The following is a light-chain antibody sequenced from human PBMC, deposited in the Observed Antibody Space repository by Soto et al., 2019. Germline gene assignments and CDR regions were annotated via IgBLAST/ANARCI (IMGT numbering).Light chain of an antibody. J-gene: IGKJ3*01. CDR2: GAS. Sequence: EIVLTQSPGTLSLSPGERATLSCRARQSVSSSYLAWYQHKPGQAPRLLIYGASSRATGIPDRFSGSGSGTDFTLTISRLEPEDFAVYYCQQYGSSPPTFGPGTKVDIK. CDR3: QQYGSSPPT. V-gene: IGKV3-20*01. CDR1: QSVSSSY.